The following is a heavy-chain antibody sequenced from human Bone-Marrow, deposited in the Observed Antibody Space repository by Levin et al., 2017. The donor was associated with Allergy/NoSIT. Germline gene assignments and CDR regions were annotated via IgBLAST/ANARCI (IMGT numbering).Heavy chain of an antibody. D-gene: IGHD3-22*01. J-gene: IGHJ3*02. CDR1: GFTFSSRYTFGSYW. CDR2: INRDGSST. CDR3: ARGSDSSGYYSGGFDI. V-gene: IGHV3-74*01. Sequence: GGSLRLSCVGSGFTFSSRYTFGSYWMHWVRQVPGKGLVWVSRINRDGSSTDYVDSVKGRFTISRDNAKNTVYLQMNSLRAEDTAVYYCARGSDSSGYYSGGFDIWGQGTVVTVSS.